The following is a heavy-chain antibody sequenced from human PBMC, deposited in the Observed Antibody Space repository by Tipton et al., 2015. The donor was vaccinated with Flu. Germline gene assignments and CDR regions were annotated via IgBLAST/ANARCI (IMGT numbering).Heavy chain of an antibody. CDR1: GYSIRSAYY. CDR2: IYHSGTT. J-gene: IGHJ4*02. D-gene: IGHD3-10*01. Sequence: TLSLTCSVSGYSIRSAYYWGWVRRPPGKGLEWIGTIYHSGTTYYNPSLKSRLTISVDTSKNQFSLRLSSVTAADTAVYYCARSDPYASGTYSIDDWGQGTRVTVSS. V-gene: IGHV4-38-2*01. CDR3: ARSDPYASGTYSIDD.